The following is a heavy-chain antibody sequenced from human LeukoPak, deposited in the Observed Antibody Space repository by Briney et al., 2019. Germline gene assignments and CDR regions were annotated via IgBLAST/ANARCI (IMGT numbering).Heavy chain of an antibody. D-gene: IGHD3-10*01. CDR2: INRGGDI. J-gene: IGHJ4*02. CDR1: GGSCSGYY. V-gene: IGHV4-34*01. Sequence: PSETLSLTCAVYGGSCSGYYCGWIRQPPGKGLEWIGEINRGGDINYNPSLKSRVTISVDTSKSQFSLKLNSVTATDTALYYCARGDGTGSYFNDNWGQGTQVTVSS. CDR3: ARGDGTGSYFNDN.